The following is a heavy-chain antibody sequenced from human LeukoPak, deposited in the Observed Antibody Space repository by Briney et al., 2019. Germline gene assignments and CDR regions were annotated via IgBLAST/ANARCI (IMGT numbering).Heavy chain of an antibody. CDR1: GGSISSSSYY. J-gene: IGHJ4*02. CDR3: ATPYVWGSYRYLVY. CDR2: INHSGST. Sequence: PSETLSLTCTVSGGSISSSSYYWGWIRQPPGKGLEWIGEINHSGSTNYNPSLKSRVTISVDTSKNQFSLKLSSVTAADTAVYYCATPYVWGSYRYLVYWGQGTLVTVSS. V-gene: IGHV4-39*07. D-gene: IGHD3-16*02.